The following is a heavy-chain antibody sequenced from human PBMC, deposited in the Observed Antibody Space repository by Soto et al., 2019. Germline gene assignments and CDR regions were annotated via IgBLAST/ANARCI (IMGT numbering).Heavy chain of an antibody. D-gene: IGHD2-15*01. CDR3: AKSTYCNGGSCFPQY. CDR1: TFTFSDFG. Sequence: QVQVEEFGGGVVQPGRSLRLSCAGPTFTFSDFGFHWVRQAPGKGLEWVAMISYDGSDQYYGDSVQGRFTIYRDDSKNTVYLQMNSLRAEDTAIYYCAKSTYCNGGSCFPQYWGPGTLVTVSS. V-gene: IGHV3-30*18. CDR2: ISYDGSDQ. J-gene: IGHJ4*02.